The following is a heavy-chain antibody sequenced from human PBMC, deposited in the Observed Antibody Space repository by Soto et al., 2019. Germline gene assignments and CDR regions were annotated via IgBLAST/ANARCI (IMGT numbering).Heavy chain of an antibody. V-gene: IGHV5-51*01. CDR2: IYPGDSDT. CDR3: ARLHPEEMITMVRGVIHSYYYMDV. Sequence: GESLKISCKGSGYSFTSYWIGWVRQMPGKGLEWMGIIYPGDSDTRYSPSFQGQVTISADKSISTAYLQWSSLKASDTAMYYCARLHPEEMITMVRGVIHSYYYMDVWGKGTTVTVSS. D-gene: IGHD3-10*01. J-gene: IGHJ6*03. CDR1: GYSFTSYW.